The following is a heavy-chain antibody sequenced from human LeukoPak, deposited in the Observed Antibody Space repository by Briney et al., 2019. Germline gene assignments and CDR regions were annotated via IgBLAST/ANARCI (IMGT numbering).Heavy chain of an antibody. CDR2: IGGGGRDT. V-gene: IGHV3-23*01. CDR3: AKNRGANYYNYYMDV. D-gene: IGHD4/OR15-4a*01. Sequence: GGSLRLSCAASGFTFSTYGMSWVRQAPGKGLEWLSTIGGGGRDTFYADSVKGRFTVSRDNSKNTLYLQMSSLRAEDTAVYFCAKNRGANYYNYYMDVWGKGTTVTVSS. J-gene: IGHJ6*03. CDR1: GFTFSTYG.